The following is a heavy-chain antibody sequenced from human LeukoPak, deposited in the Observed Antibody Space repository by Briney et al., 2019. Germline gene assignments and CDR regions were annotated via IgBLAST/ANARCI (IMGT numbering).Heavy chain of an antibody. CDR2: IFPSGGEI. CDR1: GFTFSTFA. V-gene: IGHV3-23*01. CDR3: AKGFMTTVTWDY. J-gene: IGHJ4*02. Sequence: GGSLRLSCAASGFTFSTFAMIWVRQPPGKGLEWVSSIFPSGGEIHYAGSVRGRFTISRDNSKSTLSLQMNSLRAEDTAIYYCAKGFMTTVTWDYWGQGTLVTVSS. D-gene: IGHD4-17*01.